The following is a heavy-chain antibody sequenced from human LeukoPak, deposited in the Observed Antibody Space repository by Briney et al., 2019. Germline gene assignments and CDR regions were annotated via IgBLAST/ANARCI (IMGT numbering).Heavy chain of an antibody. Sequence: PGESLKISCKASGHSFTNHWIGWVRQMPGIGLEWVGIINFGDSETLYSPSFQGQVTISLDKSISTTYLQWRSLKASDTATCYCATRPYAGSPNWYDPWGQGTLVTVSS. CDR2: INFGDSET. V-gene: IGHV5-51*01. J-gene: IGHJ5*02. CDR1: GHSFTNHW. CDR3: ATRPYAGSPNWYDP. D-gene: IGHD1-26*01.